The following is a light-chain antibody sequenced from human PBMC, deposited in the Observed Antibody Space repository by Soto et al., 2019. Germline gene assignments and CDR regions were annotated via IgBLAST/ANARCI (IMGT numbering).Light chain of an antibody. CDR1: QSISSS. CDR2: DAS. CDR3: QQSYSTPRT. J-gene: IGKJ1*01. V-gene: IGKV1-39*01. Sequence: DIQMTQSPSSLSASVGGRVNITCRASQSISSSLNWYRQRPGKAPQLLIYDASTLQSGVPSRFSGSGSGTDFTLTISSLQPEDFAAYHCQQSYSTPRTFGQGTKVEMK.